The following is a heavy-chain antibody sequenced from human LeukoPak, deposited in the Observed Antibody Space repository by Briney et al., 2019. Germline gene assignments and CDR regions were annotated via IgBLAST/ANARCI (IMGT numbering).Heavy chain of an antibody. D-gene: IGHD1-26*01. V-gene: IGHV3-30-3*01. CDR1: GFPFSSYA. J-gene: IGHJ4*02. Sequence: GGSLRLSCAASGFPFSSYAMHWVRQAPGKGLEWVALISYDGSNKYYADSVKGRFTVSRDNSKNTLYLQMNSLRAEDTAVYYCAKDPVGAFLLWYYFDYWGQGTLVTVSS. CDR3: AKDPVGAFLLWYYFDY. CDR2: ISYDGSNK.